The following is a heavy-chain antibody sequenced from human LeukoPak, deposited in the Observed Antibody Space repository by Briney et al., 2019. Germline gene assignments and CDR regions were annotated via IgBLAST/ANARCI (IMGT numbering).Heavy chain of an antibody. Sequence: ASETLSLTCAVYGGSFSGYYWSWIRQPPGKGLEWIGEINRSGSTNYNPSLKSRVTISVDTSKNQFSLKLSSVTAADTAVYYCARFPYYYDSSGYYHWGQGTLVTVSS. V-gene: IGHV4-34*01. CDR3: ARFPYYYDSSGYYH. CDR1: GGSFSGYY. J-gene: IGHJ5*02. CDR2: INRSGST. D-gene: IGHD3-22*01.